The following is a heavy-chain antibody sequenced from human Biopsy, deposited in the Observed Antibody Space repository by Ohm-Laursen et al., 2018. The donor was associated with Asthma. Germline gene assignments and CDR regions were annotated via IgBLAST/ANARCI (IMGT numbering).Heavy chain of an antibody. CDR3: ARRITIFGVVQKDHGMDA. D-gene: IGHD3-3*01. V-gene: IGHV4-39*01. CDR2: ISYGGKT. Sequence: GTLSLTCTVSGGSMTPTSHYWDWIRQAPGKGLEWIGYISYGGKTSYNPSLKNRVTISRDTSKNQFSLRLTSVTAADTAVYFCARRITIFGVVQKDHGMDAWGQGTTVTVSS. J-gene: IGHJ6*02. CDR1: GGSMTPTSHY.